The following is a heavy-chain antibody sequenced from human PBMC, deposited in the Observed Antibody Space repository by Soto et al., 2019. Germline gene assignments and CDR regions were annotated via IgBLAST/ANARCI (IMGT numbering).Heavy chain of an antibody. D-gene: IGHD3-3*01. Sequence: XSGKVSCKASGYTFTSYGISWVRQAPGQGLEWMGWISAYNGNTNYAQKLQGRVTMTTDTSTSTAYMELRSLRSDDTAVYYCARETQDQTITIFGVVNPHFDYWGQGTLVTVSS. CDR2: ISAYNGNT. CDR1: GYTFTSYG. CDR3: ARETQDQTITIFGVVNPHFDY. J-gene: IGHJ4*02. V-gene: IGHV1-18*04.